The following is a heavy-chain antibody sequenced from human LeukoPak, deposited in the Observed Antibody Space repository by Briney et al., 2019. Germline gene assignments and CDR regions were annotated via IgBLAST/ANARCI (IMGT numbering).Heavy chain of an antibody. Sequence: SVKVSCKASVGTFSNYAISWVRQAPGQRLEWMGGIIPIFGTANYAQKFQGRVTITADESTITAYMELSSLRSEDTAVYYCARIGAIQQLANHFDYWGQGTLVTVSS. D-gene: IGHD6-13*01. V-gene: IGHV1-69*01. CDR3: ARIGAIQQLANHFDY. CDR1: VGTFSNYA. CDR2: IIPIFGTA. J-gene: IGHJ4*02.